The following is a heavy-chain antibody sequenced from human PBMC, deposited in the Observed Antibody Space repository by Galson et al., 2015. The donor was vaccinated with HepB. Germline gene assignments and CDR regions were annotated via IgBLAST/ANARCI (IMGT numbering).Heavy chain of an antibody. J-gene: IGHJ4*02. CDR2: INHRGGT. CDR3: TRLDDILTGYYNL. Sequence: ETLSLTCAVYGGSFSGYYWSWIRQPPGKGLEWIGEINHRGGTKSNPSLKSRVTISVDTSKNQFSLRLRSVTAADTAVYYCTRLDDILTGYYNLWGQGTLVTVSS. CDR1: GGSFSGYY. V-gene: IGHV4-34*01. D-gene: IGHD3-9*01.